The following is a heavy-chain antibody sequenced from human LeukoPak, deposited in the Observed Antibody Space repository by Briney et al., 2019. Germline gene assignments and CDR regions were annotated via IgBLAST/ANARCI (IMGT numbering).Heavy chain of an antibody. CDR1: GFTFSSHS. J-gene: IGHJ4*02. CDR3: ARGRGYCSSTSCHSPDY. Sequence: GGSLRLSCVASGFTFSSHSMNWVRQAPGKGLEWVASISSGSDHIYYADSVKGRFTISRDNSKNTLYVQMNSLRAEDTAVYYCARGRGYCSSTSCHSPDYWGQGTLVTVSS. V-gene: IGHV3-21*01. CDR2: ISSGSDHI. D-gene: IGHD2-2*01.